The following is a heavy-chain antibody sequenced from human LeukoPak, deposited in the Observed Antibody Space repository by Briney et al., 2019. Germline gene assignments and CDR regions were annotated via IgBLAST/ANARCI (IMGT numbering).Heavy chain of an antibody. V-gene: IGHV1-69*04. D-gene: IGHD2-15*01. CDR3: ARHGYCSGGSCPRDVY. Sequence: ASVKVSCKASGGTFSSYGISWVRQAPGQGLEWMGRIIPILGIANYAQKFQGRVTITADKSTSTAYMELSSLRSEDTAVYYCARHGYCSGGSCPRDVYWGQGTLVTVSS. J-gene: IGHJ4*02. CDR2: IIPILGIA. CDR1: GGTFSSYG.